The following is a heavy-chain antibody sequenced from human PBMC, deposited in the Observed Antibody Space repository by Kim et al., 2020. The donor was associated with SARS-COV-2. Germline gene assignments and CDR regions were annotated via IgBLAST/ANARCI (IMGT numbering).Heavy chain of an antibody. Sequence: ASVKVSCKASGYTFTSSAISWVRQAPGQGLEWMGWISAYNGNTNYAQKFQGRVTMTTDTSTSTAYMELRSLRSDDTAVYYCARDGPNYYDSSGFHNWGQGTLVTVSS. D-gene: IGHD3-22*01. CDR1: GYTFTSSA. J-gene: IGHJ4*02. V-gene: IGHV1-18*01. CDR3: ARDGPNYYDSSGFHN. CDR2: ISAYNGNT.